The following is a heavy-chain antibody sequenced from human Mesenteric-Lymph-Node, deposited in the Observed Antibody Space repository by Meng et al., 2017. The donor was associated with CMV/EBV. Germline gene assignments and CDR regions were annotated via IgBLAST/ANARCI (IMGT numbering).Heavy chain of an antibody. Sequence: GGSLRLSCAASGFTFSSYAMHWVRQAPGKGLEWVAVISYDGSNKYYADSVKGRFTMSRDNSKNTLYLQMNSLRAEDTAVYYCASGYCSSTSCLADYWGQGTLVTVSS. CDR1: GFTFSSYA. D-gene: IGHD2-2*01. CDR2: ISYDGSNK. J-gene: IGHJ4*02. CDR3: ASGYCSSTSCLADY. V-gene: IGHV3-30*04.